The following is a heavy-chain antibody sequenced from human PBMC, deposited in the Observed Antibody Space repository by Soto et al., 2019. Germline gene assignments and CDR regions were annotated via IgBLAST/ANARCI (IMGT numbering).Heavy chain of an antibody. CDR1: GGTFSSYA. CDR3: ARDLETTVVTPTAFDI. Sequence: QVQLVQSGAEVKKPGSSVKVSCKASGGTFSSYAVSWVRQAPGQGLEWMGGIIPIFGTPNYAQKFQGRVTITADESTSTAYMELSSLRSEDTAVYYCARDLETTVVTPTAFDIWGQGTMVTVSS. J-gene: IGHJ3*02. D-gene: IGHD4-17*01. CDR2: IIPIFGTP. V-gene: IGHV1-69*01.